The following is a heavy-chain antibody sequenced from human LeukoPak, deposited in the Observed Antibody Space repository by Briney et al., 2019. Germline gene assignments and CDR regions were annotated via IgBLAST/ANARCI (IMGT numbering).Heavy chain of an antibody. Sequence: SETLSLTCTVSGGSISSGSYWWGWIRQPPGKGLEWIGSIYYSGSTYYNPSLKSRVTISVDTSKNQFSLKLSSVTAADTAVYYCARDYYGGVDYWGQGTLVTVSS. D-gene: IGHD4-23*01. CDR1: GGSISSGSYW. J-gene: IGHJ4*02. V-gene: IGHV4-39*01. CDR2: IYYSGST. CDR3: ARDYYGGVDY.